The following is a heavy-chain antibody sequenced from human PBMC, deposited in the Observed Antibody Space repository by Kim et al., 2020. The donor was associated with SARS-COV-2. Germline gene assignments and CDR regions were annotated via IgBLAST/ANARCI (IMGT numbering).Heavy chain of an antibody. Sequence: GGSLRLSCAASGFTFSSYGMHWVRQAPGKGLEWVAVISYDGSNKYYADSVKGRFTISRDNSKNTLYLQMNSLRAEDTAVYYCAKMGSSVYDSGPLGYYYYGMDVWGQGTTVTVSS. J-gene: IGHJ6*02. V-gene: IGHV3-30*18. CDR3: AKMGSSVYDSGPLGYYYYGMDV. CDR2: ISYDGSNK. D-gene: IGHD3-22*01. CDR1: GFTFSSYG.